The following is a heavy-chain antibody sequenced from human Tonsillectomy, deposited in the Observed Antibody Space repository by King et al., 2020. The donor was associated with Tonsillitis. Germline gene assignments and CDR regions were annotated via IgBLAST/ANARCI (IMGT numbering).Heavy chain of an antibody. CDR2: IYYSGST. J-gene: IGHJ3*02. CDR3: ARGIGRSGYSTDAFDI. CDR1: GGSISSGSYY. D-gene: IGHD3-22*01. Sequence: QLQESGPGLVKPSQTLSLTCTVSGGSISSGSYYWSWIRQPPGKGLEWIGYIYYSGSTYYNPSLKSRVTISVDTSKNQFSLKLSSVTAADTAVYYCARGIGRSGYSTDAFDIWGQGTMVTVSS. V-gene: IGHV4-31*03.